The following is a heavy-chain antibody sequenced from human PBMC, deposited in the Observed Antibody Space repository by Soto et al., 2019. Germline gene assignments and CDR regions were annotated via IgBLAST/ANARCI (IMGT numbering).Heavy chain of an antibody. Sequence: QGQLVQSGGEVKKPGASVKVSCKASGYTFTRYGISWVRQAPGQGLEWMGWISGYNGDTKYAQKFQGRVTMTVDTAXXTTYMELRSLTSDDRDVYYCAKNGQPPYYYYGMDVWGQGTTVTVSS. CDR1: GYTFTRYG. J-gene: IGHJ6*02. CDR3: AKNGQPPYYYYGMDV. CDR2: ISGYNGDT. V-gene: IGHV1-18*01. D-gene: IGHD2-8*01.